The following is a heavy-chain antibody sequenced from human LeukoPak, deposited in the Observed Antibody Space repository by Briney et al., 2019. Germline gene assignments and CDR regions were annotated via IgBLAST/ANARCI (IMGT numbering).Heavy chain of an antibody. V-gene: IGHV4-4*09. D-gene: IGHD3-3*01. Sequence: PSETLSLTCTVSGGSISSYYWSWIRQPPGKGLEGIGYIYTSGSTNYNPSLKSRVTISVDTSKNQFSLKLSSVTAADTAVYCCARLPGVTIFGVVIFDAFDIWGQGTMVTVSS. J-gene: IGHJ3*02. CDR2: IYTSGST. CDR1: GGSISSYY. CDR3: ARLPGVTIFGVVIFDAFDI.